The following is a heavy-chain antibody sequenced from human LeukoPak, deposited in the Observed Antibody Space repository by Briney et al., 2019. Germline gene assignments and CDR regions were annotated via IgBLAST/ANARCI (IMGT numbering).Heavy chain of an antibody. CDR3: ARQNRSITGSKHAFDI. J-gene: IGHJ3*02. CDR2: IYYSGST. D-gene: IGHD1-20*01. V-gene: IGHV4-39*01. Sequence: WETLSLPCTVSGGSISSSSYYWGWIRQPPGKGLEWIGSIYYSGSTYYNPSLKSRVTISVDTSKNQFSLKLSSVTASNTAVYYCARQNRSITGSKHAFDIWGQGTMVTVSS. CDR1: GGSISSSSYY.